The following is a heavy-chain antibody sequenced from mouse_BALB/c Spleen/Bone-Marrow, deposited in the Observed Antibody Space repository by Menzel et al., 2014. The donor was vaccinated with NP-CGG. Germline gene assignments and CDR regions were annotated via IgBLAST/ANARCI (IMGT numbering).Heavy chain of an antibody. J-gene: IGHJ3*01. D-gene: IGHD3-2*01. CDR1: GYTFTSYD. Sequence: LVESGPELVKPGALVKISCKASGYTFTSYDISWVKQRPGQGLEWIGWTYPGDGSTKYNEKFKGRATLTADKSSSTAYMQLSSLTSENSAVYFCARSGDSSGYGFAYWGQGTLVTVSA. CDR3: ARSGDSSGYGFAY. CDR2: TYPGDGST. V-gene: IGHV1S33*01.